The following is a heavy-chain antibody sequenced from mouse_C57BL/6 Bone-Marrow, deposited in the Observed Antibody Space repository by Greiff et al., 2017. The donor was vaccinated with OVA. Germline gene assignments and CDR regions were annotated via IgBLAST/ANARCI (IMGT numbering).Heavy chain of an antibody. CDR2: IYPGDGDT. CDR1: GYAFSSSW. CDR3: ARGPVPFTVVAPYYFDY. D-gene: IGHD1-1*01. J-gene: IGHJ2*01. V-gene: IGHV1-82*01. Sequence: QVQLQQSGPELVKPGASVKISCKASGYAFSSSWMNWVKQRPGKGLEWIGRIYPGDGDTNYNGKFKGKATLTADKSSSTAYMQLSSLTSEDSAVYFCARGPVPFTVVAPYYFDYWGQGTTLTVSS.